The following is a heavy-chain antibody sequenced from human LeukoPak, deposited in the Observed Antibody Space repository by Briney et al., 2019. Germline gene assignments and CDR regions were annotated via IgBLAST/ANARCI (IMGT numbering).Heavy chain of an antibody. CDR2: IYYNGNT. J-gene: IGHJ5*02. CDR1: GGSISNYY. CDR3: ARGVVAPFNWFDP. V-gene: IGHV4-59*01. D-gene: IGHD2-15*01. Sequence: PSEPLSLTCTVSGGSISNYYWSWIRKPPGKGLEWIGYIYYNGNTNYNPSLKNRVTISVDTSENQFSLKLSSVTAADAAVYYCARGVVAPFNWFDPWGQGTQVTVSS.